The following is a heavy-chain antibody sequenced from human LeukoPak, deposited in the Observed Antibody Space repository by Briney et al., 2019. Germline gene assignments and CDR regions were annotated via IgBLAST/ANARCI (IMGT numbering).Heavy chain of an antibody. CDR2: INHSGST. D-gene: IGHD3-22*01. V-gene: IGHV4-34*01. CDR1: GGTFSGYY. J-gene: IGHJ4*02. CDR3: ARGYYDSSAPHFDY. Sequence: PSETLSLTCAVYGGTFSGYYWSWIRQPPGKGLEWIGEINHSGSTNYNPSLKSRVTISVDTSKNQFSLKLSSVTAADTSVYYCARGYYDSSAPHFDYWGQGTLVTVSS.